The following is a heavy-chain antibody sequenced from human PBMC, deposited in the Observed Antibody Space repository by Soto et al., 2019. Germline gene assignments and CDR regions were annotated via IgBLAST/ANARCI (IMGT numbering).Heavy chain of an antibody. CDR2: ISSNGDST. CDR3: VKDRGKTYTDFDC. Sequence: GGSLRLSCSASGFTFSNYAFHWVRQAPGKGLEYVSAISSNGDSTYYADSVKGRFTISRDNSKNTLYLQMSSLRAEDTAVYYCVKDRGKTYTDFDCWGQGTLVTVSS. CDR1: GFTFSNYA. V-gene: IGHV3-64D*06. J-gene: IGHJ4*02. D-gene: IGHD3-16*01.